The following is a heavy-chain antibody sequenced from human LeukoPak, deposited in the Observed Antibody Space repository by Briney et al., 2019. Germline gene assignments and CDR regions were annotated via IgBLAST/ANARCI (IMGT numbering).Heavy chain of an antibody. D-gene: IGHD6-13*01. Sequence: SETLSLTCSVSGYSISSGYYWDWIRQPPGKGLEWIGSIYYSGSTYYNPSLKSRVTISVDTSKNQFSLKLSSVTAADTAVYYCARVGQSSSSWYYYYYYMDVWGKGTTVTVSS. J-gene: IGHJ6*03. CDR1: GYSISSGYY. V-gene: IGHV4-38-2*02. CDR2: IYYSGST. CDR3: ARVGQSSSSWYYYYYYMDV.